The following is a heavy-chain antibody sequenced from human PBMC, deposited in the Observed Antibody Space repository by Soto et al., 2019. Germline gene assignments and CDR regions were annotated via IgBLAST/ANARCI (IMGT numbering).Heavy chain of an antibody. D-gene: IGHD3-10*01. CDR1: GFTFSSYG. J-gene: IGHJ6*02. V-gene: IGHV3-30*18. Sequence: QVQLVESGGGVVQPGRSLRLSCAASGFTFSSYGMHWVRQAPGKGLEWVVVISYDGSNKYYADSVKGRFTISRDNSKNTLYLQMNSLRAEDTAVYYCAKGGPGFGEFGYYGMDVWGQGTTVTVSS. CDR3: AKGGPGFGEFGYYGMDV. CDR2: ISYDGSNK.